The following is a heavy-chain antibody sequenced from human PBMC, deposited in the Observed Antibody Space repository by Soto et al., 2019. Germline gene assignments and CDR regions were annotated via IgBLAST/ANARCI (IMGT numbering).Heavy chain of an antibody. J-gene: IGHJ4*02. CDR2: FDPEDGET. Sequence: ASVKVSCKVSGYTLTELSMHWVRQAPGKGLEWMGGFDPEDGETIYAQKFQGRVTMTEDTSTDTAYMELSSLRSEDTAVYYRATGVRSPLAPWSPPNHWGQGTLVTVSS. CDR3: ATGVRSPLAPWSPPNH. D-gene: IGHD2-15*01. CDR1: GYTLTELS. V-gene: IGHV1-24*01.